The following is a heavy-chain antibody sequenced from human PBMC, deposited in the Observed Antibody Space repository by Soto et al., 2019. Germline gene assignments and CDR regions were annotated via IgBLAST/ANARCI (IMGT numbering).Heavy chain of an antibody. D-gene: IGHD3-22*01. J-gene: IGHJ4*02. CDR1: GDSMRSNNW. CDR3: ARGGYDSSGYYFRLDY. V-gene: IGHV4-4*02. Sequence: QVQLQESGPGLVKPSGTLSLTCAVSGDSMRSNNWWSWVRQPPGKGLEWIGEIYHSGTTNYNPSLESRVTISVDKSKNQFSLRLNSVTAADTAFYYCARGGYDSSGYYFRLDYWGQGTLVTVSS. CDR2: IYHSGTT.